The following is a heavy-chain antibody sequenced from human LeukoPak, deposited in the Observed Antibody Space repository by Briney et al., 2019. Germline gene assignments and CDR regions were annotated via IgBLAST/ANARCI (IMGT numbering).Heavy chain of an antibody. CDR3: ARRGITYSTSFFDS. Sequence: PETLSLTCAVSGGSISGGKDFWGWIRQSPGKGLEWIGSIYYTGSTYYNPSLKSRVTISVDTSKSEFSLMVHSVTAADTAMYYCARRGITYSTSFFDSWGQGTLVTVAS. CDR1: GGSISGGKDF. J-gene: IGHJ4*02. CDR2: IYYTGST. V-gene: IGHV4-39*01. D-gene: IGHD6-13*01.